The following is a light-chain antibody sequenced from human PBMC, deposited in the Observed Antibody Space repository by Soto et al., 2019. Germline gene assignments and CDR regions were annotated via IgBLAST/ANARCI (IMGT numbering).Light chain of an antibody. Sequence: EIVMTQSPATLSVSPGERATLSCRASQSVSSNLAWYQQKPGQAPRLLIYGASTRATGIPARFSGSGSGTESTLTISSLQSEDFAVYYRQQYNNWPPWTFGQGTKVEIK. CDR2: GAS. CDR1: QSVSSN. V-gene: IGKV3-15*01. CDR3: QQYNNWPPWT. J-gene: IGKJ1*01.